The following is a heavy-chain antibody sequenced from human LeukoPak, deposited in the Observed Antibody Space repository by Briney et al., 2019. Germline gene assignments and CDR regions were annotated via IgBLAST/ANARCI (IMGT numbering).Heavy chain of an antibody. J-gene: IGHJ5*02. CDR3: ASFPPLGYCSSTSCYNWFDP. CDR2: INPNSGGT. CDR1: GYTFTGYY. Sequence: ASVKVSCKASGYTFTGYYMHWVRQAPGQGLGWMGWINPNSGGTNYAQKFQGRVTMTRDTSISTAYMELSRLRSDDTAVYYCASFPPLGYCSSTSCYNWFDPWGQGTLVTVSS. D-gene: IGHD2-2*01. V-gene: IGHV1-2*02.